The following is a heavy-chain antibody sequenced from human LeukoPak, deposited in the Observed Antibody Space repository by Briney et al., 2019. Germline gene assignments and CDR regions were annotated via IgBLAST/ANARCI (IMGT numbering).Heavy chain of an antibody. CDR3: ARDNSVRDEAWWFNP. Sequence: ASVKVSCKASGYTFTSYGISWVRQAPGQGLEWMGRISAYNGNTNYAQKLQGRVSMTTDTSTNTAYMELRSLRSDDTAVDYCARDNSVRDEAWWFNPWGQGTLVTVSS. CDR1: GYTFTSYG. D-gene: IGHD5-24*01. CDR2: ISAYNGNT. J-gene: IGHJ5*02. V-gene: IGHV1-18*01.